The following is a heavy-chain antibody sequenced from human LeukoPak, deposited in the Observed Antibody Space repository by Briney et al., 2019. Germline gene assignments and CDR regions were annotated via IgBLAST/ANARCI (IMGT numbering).Heavy chain of an antibody. CDR3: ARNDFWSGYLSYYFDY. V-gene: IGHV3-48*01. CDR1: GFTFSSYS. Sequence: GGSLRLSCAASGFTFSSYSMNWVRQAPGKGLEWVSYISSSSSTIYYADSVKGRFTISRDNAKNSLYLQMNSLRAEDTAVYYCARNDFWSGYLSYYFDYGGQGTLVTVSS. J-gene: IGHJ4*02. D-gene: IGHD3-3*01. CDR2: ISSSSSTI.